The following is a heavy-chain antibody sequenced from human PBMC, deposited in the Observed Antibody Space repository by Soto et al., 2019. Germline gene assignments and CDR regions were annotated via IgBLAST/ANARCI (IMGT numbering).Heavy chain of an antibody. D-gene: IGHD6-13*01. Sequence: PGESLKISCKGSGYSFTSYWIGWVRQMPGKGLEWMGIIYPGDSDTRYSPSFQGQVTTSADKSISTAYLQWSSLKASDTAMYYCATTAAGTEYYYYMDVWGKGTTVTVSS. J-gene: IGHJ6*03. CDR2: IYPGDSDT. CDR3: ATTAAGTEYYYYMDV. CDR1: GYSFTSYW. V-gene: IGHV5-51*01.